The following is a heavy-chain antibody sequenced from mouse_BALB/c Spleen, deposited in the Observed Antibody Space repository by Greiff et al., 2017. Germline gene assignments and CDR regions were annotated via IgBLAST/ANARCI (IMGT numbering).Heavy chain of an antibody. Sequence: QVQLQQSGAELMKPGASVKIPCKATGYTFSSYWIEWVKQRPGHGLEWIGEILPGSGSTNYNEKFKGKATFTADTSSNTAYMQLSSLTSEDSAVYYCARRDYYGSSPYYFDYWGQGTTLTVSS. CDR3: ARRDYYGSSPYYFDY. CDR1: GYTFSSYW. V-gene: IGHV1-9*01. J-gene: IGHJ2*01. CDR2: ILPGSGST. D-gene: IGHD1-1*01.